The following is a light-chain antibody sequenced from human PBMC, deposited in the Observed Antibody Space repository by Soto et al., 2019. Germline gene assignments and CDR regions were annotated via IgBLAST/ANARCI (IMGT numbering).Light chain of an antibody. J-gene: IGKJ4*01. Sequence: EIVLTQSPGTLSLSPGERATLSCRASQSVSSSYLAWYQQKPGQAPRLLIYGASSRATGIPDRFSGSGSGTDFTLTISRLEPEDFSVYNCQQYGSSLTFGGGNKVEIK. CDR3: QQYGSSLT. V-gene: IGKV3-20*01. CDR1: QSVSSSY. CDR2: GAS.